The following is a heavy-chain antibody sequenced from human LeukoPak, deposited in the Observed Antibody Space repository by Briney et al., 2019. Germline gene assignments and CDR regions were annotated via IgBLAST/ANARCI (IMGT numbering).Heavy chain of an antibody. CDR3: AEDAAGPEY. D-gene: IGHD6-13*01. V-gene: IGHV3-23*01. J-gene: IGHJ4*02. Sequence: GGSLRLSCAVSGLTFSDYSMAWVRQAPGKGLFWVSGISAGGGSTYYADSVKGRFTISRDNSRNTLYLQMNSLSAEDTAVYYCAEDAAGPEYWGQGTLVTFSS. CDR1: GLTFSDYS. CDR2: ISAGGGST.